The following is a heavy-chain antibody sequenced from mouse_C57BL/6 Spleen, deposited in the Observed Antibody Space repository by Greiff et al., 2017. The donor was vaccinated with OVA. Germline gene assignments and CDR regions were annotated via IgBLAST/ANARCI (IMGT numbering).Heavy chain of an antibody. Sequence: VQLQQSGPELVKPGASVKISCKASGYAFSSSWMNWVKQRPGKGLEWIGRIYPGDGDTNYNGKFKGKATLTADKSSSTAYMQLSSLTSEDSAVYFCARSYDGYRDYFDYWGQGTTLTVSS. V-gene: IGHV1-82*01. D-gene: IGHD2-3*01. CDR3: ARSYDGYRDYFDY. J-gene: IGHJ2*01. CDR2: IYPGDGDT. CDR1: GYAFSSSW.